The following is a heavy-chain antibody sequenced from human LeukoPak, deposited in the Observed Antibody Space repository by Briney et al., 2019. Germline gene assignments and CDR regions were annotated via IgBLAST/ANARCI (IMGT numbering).Heavy chain of an antibody. CDR3: ARGVYGSGWYSDY. V-gene: IGHV3-48*04. CDR2: ISSSSSSI. J-gene: IGHJ4*01. D-gene: IGHD6-19*01. CDR1: GFTFSSYS. Sequence: GGSLRLSCAASGFTFSSYSMNWVRQAPGKGLEWISYISSSSSSIYYADSVKGRFTISRDNAKNSVYLQMNSLRVEDTAVYYCARGVYGSGWYSDYWGHGTLVTVSS.